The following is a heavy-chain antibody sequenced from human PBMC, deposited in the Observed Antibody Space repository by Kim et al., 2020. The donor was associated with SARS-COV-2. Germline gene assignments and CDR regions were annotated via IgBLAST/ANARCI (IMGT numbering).Heavy chain of an antibody. V-gene: IGHV4-39*01. Sequence: SETLSLTCTVSGGSISSSSYYWGWIRQPPGKGLEWIGSIYYSGSTYYNPSLKRRVTISVDTSKNQFSLKLSSVTAADTAVYYCARPKWEPEPGGMDVWGQWTTVTVSS. CDR2: IYYSGST. CDR1: GGSISSSSYY. D-gene: IGHD1-26*01. J-gene: IGHJ6*02. CDR3: ARPKWEPEPGGMDV.